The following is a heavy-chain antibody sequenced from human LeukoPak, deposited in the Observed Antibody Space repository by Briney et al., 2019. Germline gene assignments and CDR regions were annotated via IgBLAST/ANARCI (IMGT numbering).Heavy chain of an antibody. CDR2: ISYDGSNK. CDR1: GFTFSSFA. Sequence: PGGSLRLSCAASGFTFSSFAVHWVRQAPGKGLEWVAVISYDGSNKYYSDSVKGRFTISRDNSKNTLFLQMNSLRAEDTAVYYCARGAYRSSWYNWFDPWGQGTLVTVSS. CDR3: ARGAYRSSWYNWFDP. J-gene: IGHJ5*02. D-gene: IGHD6-13*01. V-gene: IGHV3-30-3*01.